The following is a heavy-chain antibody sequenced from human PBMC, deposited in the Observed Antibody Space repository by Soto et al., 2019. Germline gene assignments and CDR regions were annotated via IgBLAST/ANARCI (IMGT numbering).Heavy chain of an antibody. D-gene: IGHD3-22*01. CDR2: MYYSGTT. CDR1: GGSISSSSYS. Sequence: QMQLQESGPGLVKPSETLSLTCTVSGGSISSSSYSWGWIRQPPGKGLAWIGSMYYSGTTYYNPSLKSRVPMSVDTSTNQVSLKLNAVTAADTAVYYCASQPDYYDSSGYYLTDYWGQGTLVTVSS. J-gene: IGHJ4*02. V-gene: IGHV4-39*01. CDR3: ASQPDYYDSSGYYLTDY.